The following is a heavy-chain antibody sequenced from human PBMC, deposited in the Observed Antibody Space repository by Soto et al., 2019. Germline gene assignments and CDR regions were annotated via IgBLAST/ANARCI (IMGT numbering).Heavy chain of an antibody. V-gene: IGHV3-33*01. Sequence: PGGSLRLSCAASGFTFSSYGMHWVRQAPGKGLEWVAVIWYDGSNKYYADSVKGRFTISRDNSKNTLYLQMNSLRAEDTAVYYFAIVGGYYYDRNRGAFYYFDYWGQGTLVTVSS. CDR2: IWYDGSNK. CDR1: GFTFSSYG. D-gene: IGHD3-22*01. CDR3: AIVGGYYYDRNRGAFYYFDY. J-gene: IGHJ4*02.